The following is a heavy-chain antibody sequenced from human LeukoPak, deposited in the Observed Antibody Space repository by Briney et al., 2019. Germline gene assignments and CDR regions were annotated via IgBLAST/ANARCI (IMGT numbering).Heavy chain of an antibody. J-gene: IGHJ4*02. Sequence: GGSLRLSCATSGFSFSTYGMHWVRQAPGKGLEWVALIWFDGRNQYYADSVRGRFTISRDNSKNTLFLQMNSLRAEDTAVYYCAKTTTGYSSGRFPGWPVDYWGQGTLVTVSS. CDR2: IWFDGRNQ. CDR1: GFSFSTYG. V-gene: IGHV3-33*06. D-gene: IGHD6-19*01. CDR3: AKTTTGYSSGRFPGWPVDY.